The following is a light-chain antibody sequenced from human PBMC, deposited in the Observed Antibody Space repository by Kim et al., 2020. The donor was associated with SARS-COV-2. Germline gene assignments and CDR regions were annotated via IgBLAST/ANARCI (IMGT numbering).Light chain of an antibody. CDR2: AAS. J-gene: IGKJ1*01. Sequence: DIQMTQSPSSLSASVGDRVTITCRASQGISNYLAWYQQKPGKVPKLLIYAASTLQSGVPSRFSGSGSGTDFTLTISSLQPEDVANYYCQKYNSAPPETFGQGTKVDIK. V-gene: IGKV1-27*01. CDR1: QGISNY. CDR3: QKYNSAPPET.